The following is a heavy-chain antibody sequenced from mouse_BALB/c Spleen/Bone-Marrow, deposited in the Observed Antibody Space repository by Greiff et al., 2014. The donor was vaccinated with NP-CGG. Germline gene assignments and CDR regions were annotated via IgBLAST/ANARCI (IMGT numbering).Heavy chain of an antibody. J-gene: IGHJ2*01. CDR2: IRIKANNHAT. V-gene: IGHV6-6*01. CDR3: TRGRGYYFDY. Sequence: DVKLQESGGGLVQPGGSMKLSCAASGFTFSDAWMDWVRQSPEKGLEWVAEIRIKANNHATFYAESVKGRFTISRDDSKSSVYLQMNSLRTEDTGIYYCTRGRGYYFDYWGQGTTLTVSS. CDR1: GFTFSDAW.